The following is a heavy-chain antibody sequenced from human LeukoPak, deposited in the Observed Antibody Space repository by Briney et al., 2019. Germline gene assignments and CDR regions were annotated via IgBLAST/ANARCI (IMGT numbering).Heavy chain of an antibody. D-gene: IGHD3-10*01. V-gene: IGHV3-23*01. CDR3: ARTLSMVRGVIRGPFDS. CDR2: ISGIGGST. CDR1: GFTFNSYA. J-gene: IGHJ4*02. Sequence: GGTLRLSRAASGFTFNSYAMSWVRQAPGKGLEWVSAISGIGGSTYYADSVKGRFAISRDNSKSTLSLQMNSLRDEDTAIYYCARTLSMVRGVIRGPFDSWGQGTLVTVSS.